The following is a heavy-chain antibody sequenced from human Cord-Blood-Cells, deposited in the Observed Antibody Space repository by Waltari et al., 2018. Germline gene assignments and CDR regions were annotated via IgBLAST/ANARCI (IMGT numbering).Heavy chain of an antibody. CDR1: GFPFSSHA. Sequence: EEQLLESGGGLVQPGGSLRLSCAASGFPFSSHAMSLVRQAPGKGLEWVSAISGSGGSTYYADSVKGRFTISRDNSKNTLYLQMNSLRAEDTAVYYCAKEAATYGGGFDYWGQGTLVTVSS. D-gene: IGHD6-25*01. CDR3: AKEAATYGGGFDY. V-gene: IGHV3-23*01. CDR2: ISGSGGST. J-gene: IGHJ4*02.